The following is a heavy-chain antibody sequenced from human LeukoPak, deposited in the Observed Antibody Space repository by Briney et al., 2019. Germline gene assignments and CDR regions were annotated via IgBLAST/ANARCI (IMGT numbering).Heavy chain of an antibody. Sequence: ASVKVSCKASGYTFTDNYIHWVRQAPGQGLEWMGWINPLSGGPMYAQKFQGRVTMTRDTSLSTAYIGLNGLKSDDTAIYYCAREGIKIFGGWAPFDPWGQGTLVTVS. D-gene: IGHD3-3*01. J-gene: IGHJ5*02. CDR3: AREGIKIFGGWAPFDP. CDR1: GYTFTDNY. CDR2: INPLSGGP. V-gene: IGHV1-2*02.